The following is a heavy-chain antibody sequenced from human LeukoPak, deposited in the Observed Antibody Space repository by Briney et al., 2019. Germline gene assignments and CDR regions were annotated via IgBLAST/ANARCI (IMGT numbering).Heavy chain of an antibody. V-gene: IGHV4-59*01. CDR3: ARGARYCTNAVCYWTPFDY. J-gene: IGHJ4*02. CDR1: GGSISSFY. Sequence: SETLSLTCTVSGGSISSFYWSWIRQPPGKRLEWIGYIYYTGSTNYNPSLQSRVTISVDTSKNQFSLKLSSVTAADTAVYHCARGARYCTNAVCYWTPFDYWGQGTLVTVSS. D-gene: IGHD2-8*01. CDR2: IYYTGST.